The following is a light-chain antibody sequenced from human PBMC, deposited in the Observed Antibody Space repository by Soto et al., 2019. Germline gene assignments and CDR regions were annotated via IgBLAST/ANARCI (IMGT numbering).Light chain of an antibody. CDR2: DAS. CDR1: QSVSSNY. CDR3: QQYGSSPIT. J-gene: IGKJ5*01. Sequence: IVLTQSPYTLSLSPGERATPSWGASQSVSSNYLAWYQQKLGQAPRLVIYDASRRATGIPDRFSGSVSGTDFTLTISRLETEDFAVYYCQQYGSSPITFGQGTRLEI. V-gene: IGKV3-20*01.